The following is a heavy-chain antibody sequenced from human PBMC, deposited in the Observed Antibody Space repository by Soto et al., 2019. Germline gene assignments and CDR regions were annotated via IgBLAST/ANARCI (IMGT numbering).Heavy chain of an antibody. CDR3: ARDREVYTHYNWFDP. Sequence: ASVKVSCKASGYTFTSYGISWVRQAPGQGLEWMGWISAYNGNTNYAQKLQGRVTMTTDTSTSTAYMELRSLRSDDTAVYYCARDREVYTHYNWFDPWGQGTLVTVSS. V-gene: IGHV1-18*01. CDR2: ISAYNGNT. CDR1: GYTFTSYG. D-gene: IGHD1-26*01. J-gene: IGHJ5*02.